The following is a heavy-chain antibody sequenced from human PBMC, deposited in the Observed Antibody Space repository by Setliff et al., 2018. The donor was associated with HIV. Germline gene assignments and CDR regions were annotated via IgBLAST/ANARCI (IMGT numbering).Heavy chain of an antibody. D-gene: IGHD3-22*01. V-gene: IGHV4-34*01. Sequence: SETLSLTCAVYGGSFSGSYWSWIRQPPGKGLDWIGEADHSGNTNYNPSLKSRVTISVDTSKNQFSLKLRSGTAADAAVYYCASRVYYYDSSGYLREEGFDPWGQGTLVTVSS. CDR2: ADHSGNT. CDR3: ASRVYYYDSSGYLREEGFDP. CDR1: GGSFSGSY. J-gene: IGHJ5*02.